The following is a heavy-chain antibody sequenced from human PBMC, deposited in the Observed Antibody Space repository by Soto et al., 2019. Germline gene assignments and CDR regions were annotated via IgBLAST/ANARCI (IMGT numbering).Heavy chain of an antibody. CDR2: IYYSGST. CDR1: GGSISSGGYY. D-gene: IGHD3-22*01. V-gene: IGHV4-31*03. CDR3: ARDGDSSGAGGFDY. J-gene: IGHJ4*02. Sequence: SETLSLTCTVSGGSISSGGYYWSWIRQHPGKGLEWIGYIYYSGSTYYNPSLKSRVTISVDTSKNQFSLKLSSLRSEDTAVYYCARDGDSSGAGGFDYWGQGTLVTVPS.